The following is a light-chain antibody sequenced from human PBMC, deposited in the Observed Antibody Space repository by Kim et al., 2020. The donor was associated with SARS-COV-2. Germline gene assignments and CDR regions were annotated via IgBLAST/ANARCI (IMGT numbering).Light chain of an antibody. J-gene: IGKJ1*01. Sequence: EIVLTQSPGTLSLSPGERATLSCRASLSVTSNYLAWYQQKPGQAPRLLIYDASSRATGIPDRFSGSGSGTDFTLTISRLEPEDFAVYFCQQYGSSRTFGQGTKV. V-gene: IGKV3-20*01. CDR3: QQYGSSRT. CDR1: LSVTSNY. CDR2: DAS.